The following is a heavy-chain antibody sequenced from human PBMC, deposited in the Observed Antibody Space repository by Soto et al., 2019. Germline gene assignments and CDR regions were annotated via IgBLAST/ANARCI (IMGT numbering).Heavy chain of an antibody. CDR2: IITNLGIA. V-gene: IGHV1-69*02. D-gene: IGHD6-13*01. Sequence: QVQLVQSGAEVKKPGSSVKVSCKASGGTISSYTISWVRQAPGQGLEWMGRIITNLGIANCAQKFQGRVTITADKSTSAAYMELSSLRSEDTAVYYCARGGAAAGTRYFQHWGQGTLVTVSS. CDR1: GGTISSYT. J-gene: IGHJ1*01. CDR3: ARGGAAAGTRYFQH.